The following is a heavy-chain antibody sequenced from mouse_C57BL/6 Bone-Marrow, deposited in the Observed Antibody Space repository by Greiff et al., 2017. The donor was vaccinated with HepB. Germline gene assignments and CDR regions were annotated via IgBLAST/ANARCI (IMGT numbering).Heavy chain of an antibody. CDR1: GYTFTSYD. D-gene: IGHD4-1*01. Sequence: VKLVESGPELVKPGASVKLSCKASGYTFTSYDINWVKQRPGQGLEWIGWIYPRDGSTKYNEKFKGKATLTVDTSSSTAYMELHSLTSEDSAVYFCARGGTGTLDYWGQGTTLTVSS. V-gene: IGHV1-85*01. CDR2: IYPRDGST. CDR3: ARGGTGTLDY. J-gene: IGHJ2*01.